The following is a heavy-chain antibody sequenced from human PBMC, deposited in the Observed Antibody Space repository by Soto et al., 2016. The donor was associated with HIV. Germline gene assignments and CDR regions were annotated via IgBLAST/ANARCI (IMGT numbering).Heavy chain of an antibody. Sequence: EVQLVESGGGLVQPGRSLRLSCAASGFTFDDYAMHWVRQAPGKGLEWVSGISWNSGSIGYADSVKGRFTISRDNAKNSLYLQMNSLRAEDMALYYCAKDTGTYYGSGNPFDYWGQGTLVTVSS. CDR3: AKDTGTYYGSGNPFDY. V-gene: IGHV3-9*03. J-gene: IGHJ4*02. CDR1: GFTFDDYA. D-gene: IGHD3-10*01. CDR2: ISWNSGSI.